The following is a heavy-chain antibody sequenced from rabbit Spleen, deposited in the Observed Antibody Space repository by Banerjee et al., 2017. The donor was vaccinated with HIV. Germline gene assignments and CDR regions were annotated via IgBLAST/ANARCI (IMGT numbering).Heavy chain of an antibody. CDR2: IYADYGST. Sequence: QEQLVESGGGLVPPEGSLTLTCTASGFSFSSSYWICWVRQAPGKGLELIACIYADYGSTDYASWAKGRFTISKTSSTTVTLQMTSLTVADTATYFCANVIYGYGGALDPWGQGTLVTVS. J-gene: IGHJ2*01. D-gene: IGHD6-1*01. V-gene: IGHV1S45*01. CDR1: GFSFSSSYW. CDR3: ANVIYGYGGALDP.